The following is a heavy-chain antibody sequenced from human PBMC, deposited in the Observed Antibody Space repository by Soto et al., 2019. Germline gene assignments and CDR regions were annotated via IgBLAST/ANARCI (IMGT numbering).Heavy chain of an antibody. CDR3: TRRGPYDSSGYQH. J-gene: IGHJ1*01. CDR1: GFTFSSYG. D-gene: IGHD3-22*01. CDR2: ISYDGSNK. Sequence: PGGSLRLSCAASGFTFSSYGMHWVRQAPGKGLEWVAVISYDGSNKYYADSVKGRFTISRDNSKNTLYLQMNSLGAEDTAVYYCTRRGPYDSSGYQHWGQGTLVTVSS. V-gene: IGHV3-30*03.